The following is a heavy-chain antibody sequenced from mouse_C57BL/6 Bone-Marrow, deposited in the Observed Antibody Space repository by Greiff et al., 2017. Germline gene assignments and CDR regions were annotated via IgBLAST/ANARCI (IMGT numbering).Heavy chain of an antibody. Sequence: QVQLQQPGAELVKPGASVKLSCKASGYTFTSYWMHWVKQRHGQGLEWIGMIPPNSGSTTYNEKFKSKATLTVDKSSSTAYMQISSLTSEDSAVYYGARNYGNSGAMDYWGQGTSVTVSS. CDR3: ARNYGNSGAMDY. D-gene: IGHD1-1*01. J-gene: IGHJ4*01. CDR1: GYTFTSYW. CDR2: IPPNSGST. V-gene: IGHV1-64*01.